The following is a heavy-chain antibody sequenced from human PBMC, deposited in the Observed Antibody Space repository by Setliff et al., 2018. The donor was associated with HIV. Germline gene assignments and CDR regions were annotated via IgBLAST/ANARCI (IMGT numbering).Heavy chain of an antibody. J-gene: IGHJ3*02. D-gene: IGHD6-19*01. CDR3: ARGRQWLVHDAFDI. V-gene: IGHV5-51*01. CDR2: IYPGDSET. Sequence: GESLKISCKGSGYSFTSYWIGWVRQMPGKGLEWMGIIYPGDSETRYSPSVQGQVIISVDKSTTTAYLQLNSLRASDTAMYYCARGRQWLVHDAFDIWGQGTMVTVS. CDR1: GYSFTSYW.